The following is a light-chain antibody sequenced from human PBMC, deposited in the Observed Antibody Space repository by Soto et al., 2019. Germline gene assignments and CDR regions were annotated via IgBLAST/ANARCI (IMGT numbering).Light chain of an antibody. Sequence: QMTQSPSTLSRSVGDSVTITCRASQTISSWLAWYQKKTWKASKLLIYKASTLKSGVPSRFSGSGSGTEFTLTISSLQPDDFATYYSQQYNSYSFGQGTKVDIK. CDR2: KAS. V-gene: IGKV1-5*03. CDR1: QTISSW. CDR3: QQYNSYS. J-gene: IGKJ1*01.